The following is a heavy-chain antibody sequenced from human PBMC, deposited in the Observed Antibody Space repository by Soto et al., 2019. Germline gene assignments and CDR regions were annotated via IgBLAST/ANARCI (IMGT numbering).Heavy chain of an antibody. CDR3: ARGVTMVRGVIHTPYFDY. Sequence: QVQLQESGPGLVKPSQTLSLTCTVSGGSISSGGYYWSWIRQHPGKGLEWIGYIYYSGSTYYNPSLTSRITISGRTSKKQCSLKLSSVTAADTAVYYCARGVTMVRGVIHTPYFDYWGQGTLVTVSS. CDR1: GGSISSGGYY. D-gene: IGHD3-10*01. V-gene: IGHV4-31*03. J-gene: IGHJ4*02. CDR2: IYYSGST.